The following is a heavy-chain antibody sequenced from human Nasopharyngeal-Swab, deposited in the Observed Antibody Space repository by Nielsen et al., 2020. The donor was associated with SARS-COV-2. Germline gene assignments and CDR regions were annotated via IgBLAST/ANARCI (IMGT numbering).Heavy chain of an antibody. CDR1: GFTFSHYA. V-gene: IGHV3-30*18. CDR3: AKLPPLSGTYPGY. Sequence: GESLKISCAASGFTFSHYAMHWVRQIPGKGLEWVAVISHDGTNDKYADSVKGRFSISKDNPKNTLHLQMNSLRPEDTAVYYCAKLPPLSGTYPGYWGQGTLVVVSS. CDR2: ISHDGTND. J-gene: IGHJ4*02. D-gene: IGHD1-26*01.